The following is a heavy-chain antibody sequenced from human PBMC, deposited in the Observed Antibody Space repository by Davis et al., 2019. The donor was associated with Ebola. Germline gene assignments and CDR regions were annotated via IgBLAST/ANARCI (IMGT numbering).Heavy chain of an antibody. Sequence: PSETLSLTCTVSGGSISGYYWTWIRHSPGTCLALIAFVHYTGRDSYNPSLKRRATISADTSKNQVALKLTSVTAADTAVYFCARWDSDSGGHHLGNWGQGTLVTVS. D-gene: IGHD3-22*01. CDR3: ARWDSDSGGHHLGN. V-gene: IGHV4-59*01. CDR1: GGSISGYY. CDR2: VHYTGRD. J-gene: IGHJ4*02.